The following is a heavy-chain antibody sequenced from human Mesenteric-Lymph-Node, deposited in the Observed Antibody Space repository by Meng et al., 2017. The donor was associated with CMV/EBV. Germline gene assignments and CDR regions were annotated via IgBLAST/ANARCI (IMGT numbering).Heavy chain of an antibody. CDR1: GFTFSSYS. J-gene: IGHJ2*01. D-gene: IGHD6-19*01. Sequence: GESLKISCAASGFTFSSYSMNWVRQAPGKGLEWVSSISSSSSYIYYADSVKGRFTISRDNAKNSLYLQMNSLRGEDTAVYYCARDARDIAVPGARWYCDLWGRGTLVTVSS. CDR3: ARDARDIAVPGARWYCDL. CDR2: ISSSSSYI. V-gene: IGHV3-21*01.